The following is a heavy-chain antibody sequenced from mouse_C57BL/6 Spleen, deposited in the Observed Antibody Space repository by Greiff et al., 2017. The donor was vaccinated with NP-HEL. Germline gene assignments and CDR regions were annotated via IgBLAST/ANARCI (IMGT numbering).Heavy chain of an antibody. CDR3: ARMGYYGNRIAY. CDR1: GYAFSSSW. D-gene: IGHD1-1*01. Sequence: QVQLQQSGPELVKPGASVKISCKASGYAFSSSWMNWVKQRPGKGLEWIGRIYPGDGDTNYNGKFKGKATLTADKSSSTAYMQLSSLTSEDSAVYFCARMGYYGNRIAYWGQGTLVTVSA. V-gene: IGHV1-82*01. CDR2: IYPGDGDT. J-gene: IGHJ3*01.